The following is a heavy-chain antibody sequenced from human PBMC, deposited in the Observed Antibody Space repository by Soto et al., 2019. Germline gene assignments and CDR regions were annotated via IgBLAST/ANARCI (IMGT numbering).Heavy chain of an antibody. Sequence: GASVKVSCKASAYTSTRYGVNWVRQAPGQGLEWMGWINSSNGNAEYAQNLQGRVTMTIDTSTSTAYMELRSLRSDDTAVYYCARGGPTSADHYYGMDVWGQGTTVTVSS. CDR3: ARGGPTSADHYYGMDV. V-gene: IGHV1-18*01. D-gene: IGHD3-10*01. J-gene: IGHJ6*02. CDR1: AYTSTRYG. CDR2: INSSNGNA.